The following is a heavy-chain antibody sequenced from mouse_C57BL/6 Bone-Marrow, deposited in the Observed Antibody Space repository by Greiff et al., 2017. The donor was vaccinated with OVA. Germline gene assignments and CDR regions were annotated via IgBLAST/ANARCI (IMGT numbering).Heavy chain of an antibody. CDR3: ARDGDGYYVSFAY. Sequence: EVKLQESGPGLVKPSQSLSLTCSVTGYSITSGYYWNWIRQFPGNKLEWMGYISYDGSNNYNPSLKNRISITRDTSKNQFFLKLNSVTTEDTATYYCARDGDGYYVSFAYWGQGTLVTVSA. V-gene: IGHV3-6*01. CDR2: ISYDGSN. J-gene: IGHJ3*01. CDR1: GYSITSGYY. D-gene: IGHD2-3*01.